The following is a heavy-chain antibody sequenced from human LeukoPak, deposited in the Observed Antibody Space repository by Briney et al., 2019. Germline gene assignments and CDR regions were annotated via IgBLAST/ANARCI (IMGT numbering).Heavy chain of an antibody. D-gene: IGHD2-15*01. CDR2: INPNSGGT. J-gene: IGHJ4*02. CDR1: GNTFSGYY. CDR3: AREDCSGGSCYFAFDY. Sequence: ASVKVSCKASGNTFSGYYMHWVRQAPGQGLEWMGWINPNSGGTNYAQKFQGRVTMTRDTSISTAYMELSRLRSDDTAVYYCAREDCSGGSCYFAFDYWGQRTLVTV. V-gene: IGHV1-2*02.